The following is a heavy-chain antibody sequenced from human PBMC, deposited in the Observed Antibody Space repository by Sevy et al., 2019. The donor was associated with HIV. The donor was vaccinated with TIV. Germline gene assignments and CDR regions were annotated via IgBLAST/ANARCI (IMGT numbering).Heavy chain of an antibody. V-gene: IGHV3-23*01. CDR3: AKALADYIWGSSDY. Sequence: GGSLRLTCAASGFTFSSYAMSWVRLAPGKGLEWVSALSGSGGSTDYADSVKGRFTISRDNSKNTLYLQMNSLRAEDTAVYYCAKALADYIWGSSDYWGQGTLVTVSS. D-gene: IGHD3-16*01. CDR1: GFTFSSYA. CDR2: LSGSGGST. J-gene: IGHJ4*02.